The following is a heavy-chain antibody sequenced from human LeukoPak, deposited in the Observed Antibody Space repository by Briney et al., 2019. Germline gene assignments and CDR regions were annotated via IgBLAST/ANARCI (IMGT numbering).Heavy chain of an antibody. V-gene: IGHV4-61*01. Sequence: NTSETLSLTCTVSGGSVSSGSYYWSWIRQPPGKGLEWIGYIYYSGSTNYNPSLKSRVTISVDTSKNQFSLKLSSVTAADTAVYYCASRRRGYSSGWSEYWGQGTLVTVSS. CDR3: ASRRRGYSSGWSEY. CDR2: IYYSGST. D-gene: IGHD6-19*01. CDR1: GGSVSSGSYY. J-gene: IGHJ4*02.